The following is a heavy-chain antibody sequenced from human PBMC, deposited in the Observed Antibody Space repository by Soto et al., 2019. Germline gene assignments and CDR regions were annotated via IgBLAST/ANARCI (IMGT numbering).Heavy chain of an antibody. V-gene: IGHV5-51*01. CDR2: IYPGDSDT. D-gene: IGHD3-10*01. J-gene: IGHJ6*02. CDR1: GYSLTSYW. CDR3: ARSGITMVRGVNYGMDV. Sequence: PGESLKISCKGSGYSLTSYWIGWVRQMPGKGLEWMGIIYPGDSDTRYSPSFQGQVTISADKSISTAYLQWSSLKASDTAMYYCARSGITMVRGVNYGMDVWGQGTTVTVSS.